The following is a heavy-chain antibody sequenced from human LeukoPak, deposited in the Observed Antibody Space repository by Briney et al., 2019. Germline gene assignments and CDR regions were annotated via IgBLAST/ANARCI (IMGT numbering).Heavy chain of an antibody. V-gene: IGHV3-23*01. Sequence: GGSLRLSCAASGFTFSDYAMSWVRQGPGKGLQWVSTISISGDNTYYADSVKGRFTISRDNSKNTLYLQMNSLRAEDTAVYYCARDRALKWELHLDAFDIWGQGTMVTVSS. D-gene: IGHD1-26*01. CDR1: GFTFSDYA. CDR3: ARDRALKWELHLDAFDI. J-gene: IGHJ3*02. CDR2: ISISGDNT.